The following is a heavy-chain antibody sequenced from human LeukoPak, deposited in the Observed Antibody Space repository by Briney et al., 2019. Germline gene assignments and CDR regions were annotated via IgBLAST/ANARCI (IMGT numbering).Heavy chain of an antibody. CDR1: GFTFDDYA. J-gene: IGHJ6*03. Sequence: GRSLRLSCAASGFTFDDYAMHWVRQAPGKGLEWVSGISWNSGSIGYADSVKGRLTISRDNAKNSLYLQMNSLRAEDTALYYCAKGAASNYYYYMDVWGKGTTVTISS. V-gene: IGHV3-9*01. CDR3: AKGAASNYYYYMDV. CDR2: ISWNSGSI. D-gene: IGHD6-25*01.